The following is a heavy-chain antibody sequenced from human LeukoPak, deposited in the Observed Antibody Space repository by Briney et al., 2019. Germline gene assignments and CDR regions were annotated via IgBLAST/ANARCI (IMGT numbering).Heavy chain of an antibody. CDR1: GDSIGSYY. J-gene: IGHJ5*02. Sequence: PSETLSLTCTVSGDSIGSYYWGWIRQSPGKGLESIGYAYYTGSTTYNPSLKSRVTISVDKFKNQFSLKLSSVTAADTAVYYCARAAYTSGFYFFDPWGQGTLVTVSS. CDR2: AYYTGST. V-gene: IGHV4-59*01. CDR3: ARAAYTSGFYFFDP. D-gene: IGHD3-22*01.